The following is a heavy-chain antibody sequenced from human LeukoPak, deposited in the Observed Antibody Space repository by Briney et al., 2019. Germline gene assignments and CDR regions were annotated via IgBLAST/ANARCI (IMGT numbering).Heavy chain of an antibody. CDR3: ARHGGLHYYDSSGTSDYFDY. CDR1: GGSISSSSYY. D-gene: IGHD3-22*01. J-gene: IGHJ4*02. CDR2: IYYSGST. Sequence: KPSETLSLTCTVSGGSISSSSYYWGWIRQPPGKGLEWIGSIYYSGSTYYNPSLKSRVTISVNTSKNQFSLKLSSVTAADTAVYYCARHGGLHYYDSSGTSDYFDYWGQGTLVTVSS. V-gene: IGHV4-39*01.